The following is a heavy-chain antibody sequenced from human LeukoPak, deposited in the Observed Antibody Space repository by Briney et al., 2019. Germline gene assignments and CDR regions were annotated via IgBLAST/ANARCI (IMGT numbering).Heavy chain of an antibody. Sequence: PSETLSLTCTVSGGSISSSSYYWGWIRQPPGKGLEWIGSIYYSGSTYYNPSLKSRVTISVDRSKNQFSLKLSSVTAADTAVYYCARDKGSGDRAFDIWGQGTMVTISS. CDR3: ARDKGSGDRAFDI. CDR2: IYYSGST. CDR1: GGSISSSSYY. J-gene: IGHJ3*02. D-gene: IGHD3-10*01. V-gene: IGHV4-39*07.